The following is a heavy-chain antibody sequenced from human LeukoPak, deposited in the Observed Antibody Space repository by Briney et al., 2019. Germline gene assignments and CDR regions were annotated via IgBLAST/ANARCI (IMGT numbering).Heavy chain of an antibody. CDR1: GFIFSSDY. Sequence: GGSLRLSCAVSGFIFSSDYMSWVRQAPGKGLEWVSTIYSGGSTYYADSVKGRFTISRDNSKNTLYLQMNSLRAEDTAVYYCARPLDSSNNYFDYWGQGTLVTVSA. D-gene: IGHD6-13*01. J-gene: IGHJ4*02. CDR3: ARPLDSSNNYFDY. CDR2: IYSGGST. V-gene: IGHV3-53*01.